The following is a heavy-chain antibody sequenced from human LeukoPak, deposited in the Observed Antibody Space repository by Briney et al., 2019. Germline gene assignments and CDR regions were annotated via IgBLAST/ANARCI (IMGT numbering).Heavy chain of an antibody. Sequence: GGSLRLSCAASGFTFGSYEMNWVRQAPGKGLEWVSYISSSGSTIYYADSVKGRFTISRDNAKNSLYLQMNSLRAEDTAVYYCARDVGLVAGSYFDYWGQGTLVTVSS. CDR1: GFTFGSYE. V-gene: IGHV3-48*03. J-gene: IGHJ4*02. CDR2: ISSSGSTI. D-gene: IGHD6-19*01. CDR3: ARDVGLVAGSYFDY.